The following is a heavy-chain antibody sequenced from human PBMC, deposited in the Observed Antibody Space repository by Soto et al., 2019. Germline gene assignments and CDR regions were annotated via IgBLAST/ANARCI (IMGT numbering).Heavy chain of an antibody. CDR2: INPSGGST. CDR3: ARDYGTGSYGWGGGLDY. J-gene: IGHJ4*02. D-gene: IGHD5-18*01. Sequence: ATVKVSCKASGYTFTSYYMHWVRQAPGQGLEWMGIINPSGGSTSYAQKFQGRVTMTRDTSTSTVYMELSSLRSEDTAVYYCARDYGTGSYGWGGGLDYWGQGTLVTVSS. V-gene: IGHV1-46*01. CDR1: GYTFTSYY.